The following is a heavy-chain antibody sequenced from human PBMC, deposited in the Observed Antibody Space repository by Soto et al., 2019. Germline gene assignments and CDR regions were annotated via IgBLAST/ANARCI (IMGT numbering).Heavy chain of an antibody. J-gene: IGHJ4*02. Sequence: GGSLRLSCAASGFTFSDSAMHWVRQASGKGLEWVGRIRNKGNNYATAYTASVKGRFTISRDDSKNTVYLQMNSLKIDDTAVYYCTSRRDWTAVDPLDYWGLGTLVSVSS. CDR1: GFTFSDSA. CDR2: IRNKGNNYAT. CDR3: TSRRDWTAVDPLDY. D-gene: IGHD5-18*01. V-gene: IGHV3-73*01.